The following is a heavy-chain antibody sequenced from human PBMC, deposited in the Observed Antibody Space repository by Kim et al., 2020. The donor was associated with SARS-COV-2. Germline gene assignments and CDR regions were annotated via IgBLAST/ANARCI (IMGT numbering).Heavy chain of an antibody. V-gene: IGHV3-21*01. CDR2: ISSSSSYI. CDR1: GFTFSSYS. CDR3: ARVPPAAGTSLINDY. J-gene: IGHJ4*02. Sequence: GGSLRLSCAASGFTFSSYSMNWVRQAPGKGLEWVSSISSSSSYIYYADSVKGRFTISRDNAKNSLYLQMNSLRAEDTAVYYCARVPPAAGTSLINDYWGQGTLVTVSS. D-gene: IGHD6-13*01.